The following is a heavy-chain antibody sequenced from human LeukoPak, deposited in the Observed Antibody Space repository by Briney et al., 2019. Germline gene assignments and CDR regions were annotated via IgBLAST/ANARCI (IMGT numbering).Heavy chain of an antibody. V-gene: IGHV4-59*01. CDR3: ARAYSPPQWSPFDY. CDR2: IHYSGST. CDR1: GGSISSYY. Sequence: SETLSLTCTVSGGSISSYYWTWIRQPPGKGLEWIGYIHYSGSTNYNPSLKSRVTISVDTSKNQFSLKLTSVTAADTAVYYCARAYSPPQWSPFDYWGQGTLVTVSS. J-gene: IGHJ4*02. D-gene: IGHD6-13*01.